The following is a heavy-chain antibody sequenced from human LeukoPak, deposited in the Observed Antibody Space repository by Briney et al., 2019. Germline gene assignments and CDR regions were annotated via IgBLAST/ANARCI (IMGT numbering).Heavy chain of an antibody. Sequence: SETLSLTCAVSGYSISSGYFWGWIRQPPGKGLEWIGSMYHSRSTYYNASLRSRVTISVDTSKNEFSLKLSFLSAADTAVYYCARDFSGYDVGYWGQGILVTVSS. CDR1: GYSISSGYF. CDR2: MYHSRST. CDR3: ARDFSGYDVGY. D-gene: IGHD5-12*01. J-gene: IGHJ4*02. V-gene: IGHV4-38-2*02.